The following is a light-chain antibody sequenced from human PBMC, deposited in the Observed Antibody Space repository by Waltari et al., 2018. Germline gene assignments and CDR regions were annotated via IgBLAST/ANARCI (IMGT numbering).Light chain of an antibody. Sequence: DIQLTQSPSFLSASIVDRAIITCRARQDITSYLTWYHLKPGKAPKLLIFHASTVQPGVPQRFSASGSGTDFTLTISSLQPEDFATYYCQQFYTYPLTFGGGTKVESK. J-gene: IGKJ4*01. V-gene: IGKV1-9*01. CDR2: HAS. CDR1: QDITSY. CDR3: QQFYTYPLT.